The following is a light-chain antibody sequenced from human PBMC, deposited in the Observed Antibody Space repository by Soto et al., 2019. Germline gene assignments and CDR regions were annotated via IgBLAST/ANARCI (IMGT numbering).Light chain of an antibody. CDR3: QQDNDYKT. Sequence: DTQMTQSPSTLSASVGDRVTITCRASQSISRKLAWYQQKPGKAPKVLIYDACSLESGVTSRFSGSGTGTEFTLTISSLQPDDFATYYCQQDNDYKTFGQGPKVEIK. J-gene: IGKJ1*01. CDR2: DAC. V-gene: IGKV1-5*01. CDR1: QSISRK.